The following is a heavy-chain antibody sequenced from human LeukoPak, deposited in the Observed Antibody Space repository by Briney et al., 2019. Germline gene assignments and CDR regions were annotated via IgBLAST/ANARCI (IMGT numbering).Heavy chain of an antibody. CDR3: ARDRFRTAGADY. J-gene: IGHJ4*02. CDR2: IKQDGSEK. V-gene: IGHV3-7*01. CDR1: GFTFSYYW. Sequence: GGSLRLSCAASGFTFSYYWMNWVRQAPGKGLEWVANIKQDGSEKYYVDSVKGRFTISRDNAKNSLYLQMNSLRAEDTAVYYCARDRFRTAGADYWGQGTLVTVSS. D-gene: IGHD3-3*01.